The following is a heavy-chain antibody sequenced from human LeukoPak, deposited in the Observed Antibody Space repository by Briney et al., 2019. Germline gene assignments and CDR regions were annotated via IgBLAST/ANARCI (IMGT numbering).Heavy chain of an antibody. V-gene: IGHV3-66*03. Sequence: GGSLRLSCTVSGFTVSSNSMSWVRQAPGKGLEWVSFIYSDNTHYSDSVKGRFTISRDNSKNTLYLQMNSLRAEDTAVYYCVQGTRRGAITMVRGVIGKSYYFDSWGQGTLVTVSS. CDR2: IYSDNT. CDR1: GFTVSSNS. J-gene: IGHJ4*02. CDR3: VQGTRRGAITMVRGVIGKSYYFDS. D-gene: IGHD3-10*01.